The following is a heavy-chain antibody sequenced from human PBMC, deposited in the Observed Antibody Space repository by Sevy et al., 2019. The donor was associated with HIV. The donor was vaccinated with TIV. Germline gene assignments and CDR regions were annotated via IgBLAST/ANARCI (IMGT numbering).Heavy chain of an antibody. V-gene: IGHV3-23*01. Sequence: GGSLRLSCAASGFTFSSYAMSWVRQAPGKGLEWVSAISVSGGSTYYEDSVKGRFTISRDNSKNTLYLQMNSLRAEDTAVYYGAKEGTTMVRGVIIKPDNWFDPWGQGTLVTVSS. D-gene: IGHD3-10*01. CDR1: GFTFSSYA. J-gene: IGHJ5*02. CDR2: ISVSGGST. CDR3: AKEGTTMVRGVIIKPDNWFDP.